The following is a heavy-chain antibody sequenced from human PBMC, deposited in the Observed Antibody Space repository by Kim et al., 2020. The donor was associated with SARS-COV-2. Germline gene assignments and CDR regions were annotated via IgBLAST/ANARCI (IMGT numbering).Heavy chain of an antibody. CDR3: ARDFSSGYLYYFDY. D-gene: IGHD3-3*01. Sequence: YADSVKGRFTICRDTSKNTVYLQMNNLRAEDTAVYYCARDFSSGYLYYFDYWGQGTLVIVSS. V-gene: IGHV3-53*01. J-gene: IGHJ4*02.